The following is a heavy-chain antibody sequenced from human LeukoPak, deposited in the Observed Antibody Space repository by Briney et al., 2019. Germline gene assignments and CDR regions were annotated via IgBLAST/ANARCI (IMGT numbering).Heavy chain of an antibody. V-gene: IGHV1-69*13. CDR1: GGTFSSYA. CDR2: IIPILGTA. Sequence: SVKVSCKASGGTFSSYAISWVRQAPGQGLEWMGGIIPILGTANYAQKFQGRVTITADESTSTAYMELSSLRSEDTAVYYCARINGYSSGWSADPDFDYWGQGTLVTVSS. CDR3: ARINGYSSGWSADPDFDY. J-gene: IGHJ4*02. D-gene: IGHD6-19*01.